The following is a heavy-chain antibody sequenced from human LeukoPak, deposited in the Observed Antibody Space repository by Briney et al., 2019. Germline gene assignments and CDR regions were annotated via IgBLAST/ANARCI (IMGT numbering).Heavy chain of an antibody. V-gene: IGHV3-7*01. CDR3: ARGRGYSYGSFYYYYYGMDV. D-gene: IGHD5-18*01. J-gene: IGHJ6*02. Sequence: GGSLRLSCAASGFTFSSYWMSWVRQAPGKGLEWVANIKQDGSEKYYVDSVKGRFTISRDNAKNSLYLQMNSLRAEDTAVYYCARGRGYSYGSFYYYYYGMDVWGQGTTVTVSS. CDR1: GFTFSSYW. CDR2: IKQDGSEK.